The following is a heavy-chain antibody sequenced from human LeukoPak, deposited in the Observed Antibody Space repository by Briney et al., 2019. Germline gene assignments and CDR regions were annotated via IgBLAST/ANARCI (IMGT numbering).Heavy chain of an antibody. J-gene: IGHJ5*02. CDR2: ISAYNGNT. CDR3: ARAYLDITMVRGLLSNWFDP. V-gene: IGHV1-18*01. Sequence: ASVKVSCKASGYTFTSYGISWVRQAPGQGLEWMVWISAYNGNTNYAQKLQGRVTMTTDTSTSTAYMELRSLRSDDTAVYYCARAYLDITMVRGLLSNWFDPWGQGTLVTVSS. D-gene: IGHD3-10*01. CDR1: GYTFTSYG.